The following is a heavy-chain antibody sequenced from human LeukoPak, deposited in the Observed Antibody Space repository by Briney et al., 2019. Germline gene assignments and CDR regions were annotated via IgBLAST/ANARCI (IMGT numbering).Heavy chain of an antibody. D-gene: IGHD4-23*01. J-gene: IGHJ3*02. CDR1: GGSISSGGYS. CDR3: ARGTTVVKPARAFDI. V-gene: IGHV4-30-2*01. Sequence: SQTLSLTCAVSGGSISSGGYSWSWIRQPPGKGLEWIGEINHSGSTNYNPSLKSRVTISVDTSKNQFSLKLSSVTAADTAVYYCARGTTVVKPARAFDIWGQGTMVTVSS. CDR2: INHSGST.